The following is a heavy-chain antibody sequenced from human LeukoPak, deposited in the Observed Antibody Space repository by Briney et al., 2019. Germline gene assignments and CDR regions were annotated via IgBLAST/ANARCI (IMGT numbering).Heavy chain of an antibody. D-gene: IGHD3-10*01. CDR2: ISSSSSYI. CDR1: GFTFSSYS. Sequence: GGSLRLSCVVSGFTFSSYSMNWVRQAPGKGPEWVSSISSSSSYIYYGDSMKGRFTISRDNAKNSLYLQMNSLRAEDTAVCYCARNNWFGEFENWFDSWGQGTLVTVSS. J-gene: IGHJ5*01. CDR3: ARNNWFGEFENWFDS. V-gene: IGHV3-21*01.